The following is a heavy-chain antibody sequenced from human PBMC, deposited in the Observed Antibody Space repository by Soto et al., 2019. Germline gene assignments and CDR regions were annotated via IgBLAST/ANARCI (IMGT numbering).Heavy chain of an antibody. J-gene: IGHJ4*02. CDR1: GFIVSDTY. Sequence: EVRLVEAGGGLIQPGGSLRLSCAASGFIVSDTYMSWVRQAPGKGLEWVSIIFSGGSAYYADSVEGRFTISRDYSENTLYLQMNSLRAEDTAVYYCARTERFGNSGSDPAYRGGTFDYWGQGSLVTVS. CDR2: IFSGGSA. D-gene: IGHD5-12*01. V-gene: IGHV3-53*01. CDR3: ARTERFGNSGSDPAYRGGTFDY.